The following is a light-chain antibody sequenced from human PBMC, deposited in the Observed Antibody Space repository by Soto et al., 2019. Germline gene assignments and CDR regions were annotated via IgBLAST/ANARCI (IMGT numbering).Light chain of an antibody. CDR3: QQYNNWPQT. CDR1: QSVSSN. CDR2: GAS. Sequence: EIVMTQSPATLPVSPGERATLSCRASQSVSSNLAWYQQKPGQAPRLLIYGASTRATGIPARFSGSGSGTEFTLTISSLQSEDFAVYYCQQYNNWPQTLGQGTKVDIK. J-gene: IGKJ1*01. V-gene: IGKV3-15*01.